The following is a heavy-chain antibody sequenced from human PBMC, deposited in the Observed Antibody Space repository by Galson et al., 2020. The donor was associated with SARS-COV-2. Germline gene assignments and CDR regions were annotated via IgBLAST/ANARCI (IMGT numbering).Heavy chain of an antibody. CDR2: IYYSGST. CDR3: ARTSGGTDAFDI. J-gene: IGHJ3*02. D-gene: IGHD1-1*01. V-gene: IGHV4-31*03. CDR1: GGSISSGCYY. Sequence: SETLSLTCTVSGGSISSGCYYWSWLRQHPGKGLEWIGYIYYSGSTYYNPSLKSRVTISVDTSKNQFSLKLSSVTAADTAVYYCARTSGGTDAFDIWGQGTMVTVSS.